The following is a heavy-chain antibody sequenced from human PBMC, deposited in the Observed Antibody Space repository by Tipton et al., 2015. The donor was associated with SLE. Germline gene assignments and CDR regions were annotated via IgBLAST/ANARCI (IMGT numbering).Heavy chain of an antibody. CDR3: ARGPIAVAANFDY. CDR1: GGFISSSSYY. D-gene: IGHD6-19*01. J-gene: IGHJ4*02. Sequence: TLSLTCTVSGGFISSSSYYWSWIRQSPGKGLEWIGYIYTSGRTNYNPSLKSRVTISVDTSKNQFSLKLSSVTAADTAVYYCARGPIAVAANFDYWGQGTLVTVSS. CDR2: IYTSGRT. V-gene: IGHV4-61*09.